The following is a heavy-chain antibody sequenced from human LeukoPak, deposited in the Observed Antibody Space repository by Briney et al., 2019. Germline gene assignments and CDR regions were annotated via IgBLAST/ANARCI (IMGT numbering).Heavy chain of an antibody. Sequence: ASVKVSCKVSGYTLTELSMHWVRQAPGKGLEWMGGFDPEDGETIYAQKFQGRVTMTEDTSTDTAYMELSSLRSEDTGVYYCATVQRTYYDFWSGYYTKALNFDYWGQGTLVTVSS. V-gene: IGHV1-24*01. CDR3: ATVQRTYYDFWSGYYTKALNFDY. CDR2: FDPEDGET. J-gene: IGHJ4*02. CDR1: GYTLTELS. D-gene: IGHD3-3*01.